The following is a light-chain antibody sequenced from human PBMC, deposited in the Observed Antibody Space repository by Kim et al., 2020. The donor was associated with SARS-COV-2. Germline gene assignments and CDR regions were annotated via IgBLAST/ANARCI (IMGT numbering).Light chain of an antibody. CDR2: DAS. CDR1: QSISSW. Sequence: DIQMTQSPSTLSASVGDRVTITCRASQSISSWLAWYQQKPRKAPNLLIYDASRLESGVPSRFSGSGSGTEFTLSISSLQPDDIGTYYCQQYNSDSTFGQGTKLEI. V-gene: IGKV1-5*01. CDR3: QQYNSDST. J-gene: IGKJ2*01.